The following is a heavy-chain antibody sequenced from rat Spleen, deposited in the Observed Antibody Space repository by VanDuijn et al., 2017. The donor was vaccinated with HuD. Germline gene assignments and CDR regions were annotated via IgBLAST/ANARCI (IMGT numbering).Heavy chain of an antibody. D-gene: IGHD4-3*01. Sequence: EVQLVESGGGLVQPGRSLKLSCAAAGFTFSDYNMAWVRQAPKQGLEWVATISYDGSSTYYRDPVKGRFTISRDNAKSTLYLQMDSLRSEDTATYYCARHNSGYGVMDAWGQGASVTVSS. CDR1: GFTFSDYN. CDR3: ARHNSGYGVMDA. J-gene: IGHJ4*01. CDR2: ISYDGSST. V-gene: IGHV5-7*01.